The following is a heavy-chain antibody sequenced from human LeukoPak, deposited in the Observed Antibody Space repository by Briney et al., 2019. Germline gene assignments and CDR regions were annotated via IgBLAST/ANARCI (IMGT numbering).Heavy chain of an antibody. D-gene: IGHD1-26*01. CDR1: GGSISSSSYS. CDR2: IYYSGNT. CDR3: ARLYYENWYFDL. V-gene: IGHV4-39*01. J-gene: IGHJ2*01. Sequence: PSETLSLTCTVSGGSISSSSYSWGWIRQPPGKGLEWIGSIYYSGNTYYNPSLKSRVTISVDTSKNQFSLKLSSVTAADTAVYYCARLYYENWYFDLWGRGTLVTVSS.